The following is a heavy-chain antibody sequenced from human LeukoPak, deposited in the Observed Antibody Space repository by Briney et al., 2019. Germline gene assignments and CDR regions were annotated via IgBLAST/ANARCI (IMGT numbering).Heavy chain of an antibody. Sequence: GGSLRLSCAASGFTFSDYYMSWIRQAPGKGLEWVSYISSSGSTIYYADSVKGRFTISRDNAKNSLYLQMNSLRAEDTAVYYCASNHRYCSGGSCYRDWFDPWGQGTLVTVSS. D-gene: IGHD2-15*01. J-gene: IGHJ5*02. CDR3: ASNHRYCSGGSCYRDWFDP. CDR1: GFTFSDYY. V-gene: IGHV3-11*04. CDR2: ISSSGSTI.